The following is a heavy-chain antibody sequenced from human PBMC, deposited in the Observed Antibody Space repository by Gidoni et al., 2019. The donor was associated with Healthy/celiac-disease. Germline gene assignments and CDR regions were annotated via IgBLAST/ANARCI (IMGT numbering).Heavy chain of an antibody. J-gene: IGHJ6*02. D-gene: IGHD3-22*01. V-gene: IGHV3-48*03. CDR2: ISSSGSTI. CDR3: ARVGGYYDSSGYYNYYGMDV. Sequence: EVQLVESGGGLVQPGGSLRLSCASSGFTFRSYEMNWVRQAPGKGLEWVSYISSSGSTIYYADSVKGRFTISRDNAKNSLYLQMNSLRAEDTAVYYCARVGGYYDSSGYYNYYGMDVWGQGTTVTVSS. CDR1: GFTFRSYE.